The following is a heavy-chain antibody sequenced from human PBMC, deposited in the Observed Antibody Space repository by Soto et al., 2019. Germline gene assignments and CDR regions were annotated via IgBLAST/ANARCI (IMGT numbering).Heavy chain of an antibody. V-gene: IGHV4-59*11. CDR3: ARVLYGSGGLPLDY. D-gene: IGHD3-10*01. Sequence: LSLTCTVSGGSISSHYWSWIRQSPGKGLEWIGYISKSGSTNHNPSLKSRLAISMDTSQNQITLKLSSMTAADTALYYCARVLYGSGGLPLDYWGQGTLVTVSS. CDR1: GGSISSHY. J-gene: IGHJ4*02. CDR2: ISKSGST.